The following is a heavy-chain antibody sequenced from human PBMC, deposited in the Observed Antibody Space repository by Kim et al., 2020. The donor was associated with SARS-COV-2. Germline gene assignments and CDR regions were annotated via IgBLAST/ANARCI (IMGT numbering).Heavy chain of an antibody. Sequence: EQKFQGRVTMTRDTSTSTVYMDRSSLRSEDTAVYYCARGGGLQFILPDYWGQGTLVTVSS. J-gene: IGHJ4*02. CDR3: ARGGGLQFILPDY. V-gene: IGHV1-46*01. D-gene: IGHD2-15*01.